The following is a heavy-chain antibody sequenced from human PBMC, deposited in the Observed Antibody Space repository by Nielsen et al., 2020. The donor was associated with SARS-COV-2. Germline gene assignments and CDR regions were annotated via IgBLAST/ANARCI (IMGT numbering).Heavy chain of an antibody. V-gene: IGHV4-31*03. D-gene: IGHD6-19*01. CDR2: TSYDGNT. CDR1: GDSITSGGSH. Sequence: LRLSCTVSGDSITSGGSHWSWIRHHPSRGLEWLGFTSYDGNTYSNPSLESRLIISVDTSENQFSLRLNSVTAADTAIYFCARGAVWFDPWGQGTRVTVSS. CDR3: ARGAVWFDP. J-gene: IGHJ5*02.